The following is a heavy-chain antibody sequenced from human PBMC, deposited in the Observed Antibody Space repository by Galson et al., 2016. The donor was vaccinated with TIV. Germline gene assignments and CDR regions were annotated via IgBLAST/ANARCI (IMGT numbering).Heavy chain of an antibody. CDR2: INHSGSS. V-gene: IGHV4-34*01. Sequence: SETLSLTCAVYGGSFSGYYWSWILQPPEKGLEWIGEINHSGSSNYNPSLKSRVTISMDTSKNQFSLKLTSVTAADTAVYYCVRGRGLSLWGQGTLVTVSA. D-gene: IGHD3-16*02. J-gene: IGHJ4*02. CDR3: VRGRGLSL. CDR1: GGSFSGYY.